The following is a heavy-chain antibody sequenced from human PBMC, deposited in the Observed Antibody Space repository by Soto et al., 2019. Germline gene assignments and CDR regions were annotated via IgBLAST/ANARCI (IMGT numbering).Heavy chain of an antibody. CDR2: MGGSSSTT. CDR1: GLTFSNYA. Sequence: GGSLRLSCATSGLTFSNYAMSWVRQAPGGGLEWVSSMGGSSSTTYYADSVRGRFTISRDRSKNTLYLQMSSLRAEDTALYYCAKNQERELPRVIDFWGQGTLITV. CDR3: AKNQERELPRVIDF. V-gene: IGHV3-23*01. J-gene: IGHJ4*02. D-gene: IGHD1-7*01.